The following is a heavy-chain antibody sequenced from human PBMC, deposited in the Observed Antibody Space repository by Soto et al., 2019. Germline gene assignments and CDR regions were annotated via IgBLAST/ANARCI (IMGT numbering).Heavy chain of an antibody. CDR1: GYTLTELS. V-gene: IGHV1-24*01. CDR2: FDPEDGET. CDR3: AVNDYSKYGMDV. Sequence: ASVKVSCKVSGYTLTELSMHWVRQAPGKGLEWMGGFDPEDGETIYAQKFQGRVTMTEDTSTDTAYMELSSLRSEDTAVYYCAVNDYSKYGMDVWGQGTTVTVSS. J-gene: IGHJ6*02. D-gene: IGHD4-4*01.